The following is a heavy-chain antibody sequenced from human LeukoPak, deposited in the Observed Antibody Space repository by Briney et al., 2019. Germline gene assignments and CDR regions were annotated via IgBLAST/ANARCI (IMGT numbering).Heavy chain of an antibody. D-gene: IGHD1-26*01. CDR1: GASVGSAGYY. CDR2: VYYISNT. Sequence: KSSETLSLTCTVSGASVGSAGYYWSWIRQPPGGGLEWIGYVYYISNTNYNPSLKSRVTMSVNPSENQFSLKLNSVTAADTAMYYCARTQSQSGSYRYYFGYWGQGTLVTVSS. J-gene: IGHJ4*02. CDR3: ARTQSQSGSYRYYFGY. V-gene: IGHV4-61*08.